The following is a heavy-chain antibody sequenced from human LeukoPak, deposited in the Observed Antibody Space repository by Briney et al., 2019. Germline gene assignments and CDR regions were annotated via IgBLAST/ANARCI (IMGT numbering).Heavy chain of an antibody. Sequence: GGSLRLSCAASGFTVSSNYMSWVCQAPGKGLEWVSVIYSGGSTYYADSVKGRFTISRDSSKNTLYLQMNSLRAEDTAVYYCARGGIMITFGGVIDAFDIWGQGTMVTVSS. CDR2: IYSGGST. J-gene: IGHJ3*02. CDR1: GFTVSSNY. V-gene: IGHV3-53*01. D-gene: IGHD3-16*02. CDR3: ARGGIMITFGGVIDAFDI.